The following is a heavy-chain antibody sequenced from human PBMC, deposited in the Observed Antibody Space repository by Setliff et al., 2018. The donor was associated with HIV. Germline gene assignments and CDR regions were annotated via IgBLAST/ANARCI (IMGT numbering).Heavy chain of an antibody. V-gene: IGHV4-4*08. Sequence: PSETLSLTCTVSGDSSSNDYWTWVRQPPGKGLEWIGNIHTSGTTKYNPSLNSRVTISVDMSKSQFSLRLSSVTAADTAMYYCAREYYRSRGYYSGWKYYYMDVWGKGTTVTVSS. D-gene: IGHD3-22*01. J-gene: IGHJ6*03. CDR2: IHTSGTT. CDR3: AREYYRSRGYYSGWKYYYMDV. CDR1: GDSSSNDY.